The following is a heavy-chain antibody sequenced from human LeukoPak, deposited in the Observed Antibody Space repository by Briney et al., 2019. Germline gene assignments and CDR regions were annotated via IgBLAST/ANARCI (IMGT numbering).Heavy chain of an antibody. CDR3: ARLRFLEWLFRPAPVAHFDI. Sequence: SETLSLTCTVSGGSISSYYWSWIRQPPGKGLEWIGYIYYSGSTNYNPSLKSRVTISVDTSKNQFSLKLSSVTAADTAVYYCARLRFLEWLFRPAPVAHFDIWGQGTMVTVSS. D-gene: IGHD3-3*01. J-gene: IGHJ3*02. CDR2: IYYSGST. CDR1: GGSISSYY. V-gene: IGHV4-59*12.